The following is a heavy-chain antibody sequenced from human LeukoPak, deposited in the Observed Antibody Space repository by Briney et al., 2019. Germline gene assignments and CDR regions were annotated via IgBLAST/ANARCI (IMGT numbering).Heavy chain of an antibody. Sequence: GGSLRLSCAASGFTVWDSYMSWVRQAPGMGLEWVSVIYGAGATYYADSVRGRFTISRDNSKNTLYLQMTSLRAEDTAFYYCATLCPAFRHYFQYWGQGALVTVSS. CDR3: ATLCPAFRHYFQY. CDR1: GFTVWDSY. J-gene: IGHJ4*02. V-gene: IGHV3-53*01. D-gene: IGHD2-2*01. CDR2: IYGAGAT.